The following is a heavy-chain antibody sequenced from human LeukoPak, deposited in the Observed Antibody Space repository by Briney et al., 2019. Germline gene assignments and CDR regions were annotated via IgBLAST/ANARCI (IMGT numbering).Heavy chain of an antibody. CDR3: ARDLGYSLGARSP. V-gene: IGHV3-23*01. CDR1: GFTFSTYA. Sequence: GGSLRLSYTGSGFTFSTYAMSWVRQAPGKGLEWVSVISGSGGSTYYADPVKGRFTISRDNSKNTLYLQMSSLRAEDTAVYYCARDLGYSLGARSPWGQGTLVTVSS. CDR2: ISGSGGST. J-gene: IGHJ1*01. D-gene: IGHD5-12*01.